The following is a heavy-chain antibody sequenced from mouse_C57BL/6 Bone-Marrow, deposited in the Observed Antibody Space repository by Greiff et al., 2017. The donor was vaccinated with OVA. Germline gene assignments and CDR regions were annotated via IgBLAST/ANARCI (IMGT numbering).Heavy chain of an antibody. V-gene: IGHV14-4*01. J-gene: IGHJ3*01. CDR3: TTVFAY. CDR1: GFNIKDDY. CDR2: IDPENGDT. Sequence: EVQLVESGAELVRPGASVKLSCTASGFNIKDDYMHWVKQRPEQGLEWIGWIDPENGDTEYASKFQGKATITADTSSNTVSLQLSSLTSGDTCFFYFTTVFAYWVQGTLVTVSA.